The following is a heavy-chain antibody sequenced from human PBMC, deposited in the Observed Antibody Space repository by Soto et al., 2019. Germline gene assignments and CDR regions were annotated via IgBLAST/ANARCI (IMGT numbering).Heavy chain of an antibody. V-gene: IGHV4-59*08. J-gene: IGHJ4*02. CDR1: SGSISGYY. CDR2: IYDSGNT. Sequence: SETLSLTCTVSSGSISGYYWSWIRQPPGKGLEWIGYIYDSGNTNNNPSLKSRVTISVDTFKNQFSLNLSSVTAADTAVYYCARRSGGNSYYLDSWGQGTLVTVSS. D-gene: IGHD2-21*02. CDR3: ARRSGGNSYYLDS.